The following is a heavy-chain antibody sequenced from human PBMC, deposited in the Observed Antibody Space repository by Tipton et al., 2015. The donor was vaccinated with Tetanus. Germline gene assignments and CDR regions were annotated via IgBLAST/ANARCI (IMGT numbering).Heavy chain of an antibody. CDR3: GKQNGGRWVVDH. CDR2: IKQDETNY. Sequence: GSLRLSCAASGFTFSSQWMSWVRQAPGKGLEWVANIKQDETNYRYVDSVKGRFTISRDNAKNSLYLQMNSLSADDTAVYYCGKQNGGRWVVDHWGQGTLVTVSS. V-gene: IGHV3-7*03. D-gene: IGHD4-23*01. CDR1: GFTFSSQW. J-gene: IGHJ4*02.